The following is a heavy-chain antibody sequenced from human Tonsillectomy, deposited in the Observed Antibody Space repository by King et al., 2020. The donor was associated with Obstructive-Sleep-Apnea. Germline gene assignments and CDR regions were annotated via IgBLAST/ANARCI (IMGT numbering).Heavy chain of an antibody. CDR1: GCSISSGGYY. V-gene: IGHV4-31*03. D-gene: IGHD3-22*01. J-gene: IGHJ4*02. Sequence: VQLQESGPGLVKPSQTLSLTCTVSGCSISSGGYYWSWIRQHPGKGLEWIGYIYYSGSTYYNPSLKSRVTISVDTSKNQFSLKLSSVTAADTAVYYCARVEVDYYDSSGYYPKWGYYFDYWGQGTLVTVSS. CDR2: IYYSGST. CDR3: ARVEVDYYDSSGYYPKWGYYFDY.